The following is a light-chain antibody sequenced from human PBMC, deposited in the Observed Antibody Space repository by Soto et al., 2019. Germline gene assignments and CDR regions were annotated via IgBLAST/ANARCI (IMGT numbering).Light chain of an antibody. CDR1: QSVSSN. CDR2: GAS. V-gene: IGKV3-15*01. Sequence: EIVMTQSPATLSVSPGERATLSCRASQSVSSNLAWYQQKPRQAPRLLIYGASTRATGIPARFSGSGSGTEFTLTISSLQSEDFAVYYCQQYNNWPPTWTFGQGTKVEIK. J-gene: IGKJ1*01. CDR3: QQYNNWPPTWT.